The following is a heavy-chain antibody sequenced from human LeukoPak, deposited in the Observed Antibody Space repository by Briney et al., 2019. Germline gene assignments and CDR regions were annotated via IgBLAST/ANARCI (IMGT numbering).Heavy chain of an antibody. CDR3: AREGDGYNSPIDY. V-gene: IGHV3-23*01. CDR1: GFTFSSDA. J-gene: IGHJ4*02. CDR2: ISGSGGST. Sequence: PGGSLRLSCAASGFTFSSDAMSWVRQAPGKGLEWVSAISGSGGSTYYADSVKGRFTISRDNSKNTLYLQMNSLRAEDTAVYYCAREGDGYNSPIDYWGQGTLVTVSS. D-gene: IGHD5-24*01.